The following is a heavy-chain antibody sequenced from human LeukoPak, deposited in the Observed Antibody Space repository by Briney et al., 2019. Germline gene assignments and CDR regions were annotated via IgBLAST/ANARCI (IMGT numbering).Heavy chain of an antibody. V-gene: IGHV3-48*01. CDR3: ARALVVRGYDY. CDR2: ISSSSSTI. Sequence: GPSLRLSCAASGFTFSSYSMNWVRQAPGKGLEWVSYISSSSSTIYYADSVKGRFTISRDNAKNSLYLQMNSLRAEDTAVYYCARALVVRGYDYWGQGTLVTVSS. J-gene: IGHJ4*02. CDR1: GFTFSSYS. D-gene: IGHD3-22*01.